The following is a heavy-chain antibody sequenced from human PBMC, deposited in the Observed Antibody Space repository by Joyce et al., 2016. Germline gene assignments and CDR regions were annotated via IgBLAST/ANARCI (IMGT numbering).Heavy chain of an antibody. D-gene: IGHD2/OR15-2a*01. Sequence: HLQESGPGLVKPSETLYLTCTISGDSFSDTSYYWTWIRQPPGKGREWLGFSYNSETTHYSPSLCGRLSISAGAAKTQFSRRLMSVTSADTAVYYCATSLPSRVGGFQFFGMDVWGQGTTVIVS. CDR2: SYNSETT. J-gene: IGHJ6*02. V-gene: IGHV4-61*01. CDR1: GDSFSDTSYY. CDR3: ATSLPSRVGGFQFFGMDV.